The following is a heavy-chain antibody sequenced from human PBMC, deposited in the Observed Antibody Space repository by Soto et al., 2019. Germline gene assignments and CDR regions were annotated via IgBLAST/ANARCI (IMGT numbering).Heavy chain of an antibody. CDR3: ARAPQWEPIPYFDY. J-gene: IGHJ4*02. Sequence: GASVKVSCKASGYTFTSYAIHWVRPAPGQRLEWMGWINAGNGNTKYSQKFQGRVTITRDTSASTAYMELSSLRSEDTAVYYCARAPQWEPIPYFDYWGQGTLVTVSS. CDR2: INAGNGNT. CDR1: GYTFTSYA. V-gene: IGHV1-3*01. D-gene: IGHD1-26*01.